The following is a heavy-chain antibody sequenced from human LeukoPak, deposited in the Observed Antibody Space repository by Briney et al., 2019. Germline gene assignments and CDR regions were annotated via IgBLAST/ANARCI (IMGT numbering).Heavy chain of an antibody. CDR2: MHPIGGST. CDR1: GYTFSGHS. Sequence: ASVKISCKASGYTFSGHSIHWVRQAPGQGLEWMGVMHPIGGSTNYAQRFEGRVTMTRDTSTSTVYMELRSLTSEDTAVYYCARDDFDTAMVYNYFDPWGQGTLVTVSS. CDR3: ARDDFDTAMVYNYFDP. D-gene: IGHD5-18*01. J-gene: IGHJ5*02. V-gene: IGHV1-46*01.